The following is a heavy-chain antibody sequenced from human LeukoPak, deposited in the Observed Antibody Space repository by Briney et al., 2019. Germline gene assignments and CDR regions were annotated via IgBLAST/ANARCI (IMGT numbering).Heavy chain of an antibody. V-gene: IGHV1-8*01. CDR1: GYTFTSYD. J-gene: IGHJ4*02. CDR2: MNPNSGNT. D-gene: IGHD3-22*01. CDR3: ARGVSFTGDSSGYSWGV. Sequence: ASVKVSCKASGYTFTSYDINWVRQATGQGLEWMGWMNPNSGNTGYAQKFQGRVTMTRNTSISTAYMELSSLRSEDTAVYYCARGVSFTGDSSGYSWGVWGQGTLVTVSS.